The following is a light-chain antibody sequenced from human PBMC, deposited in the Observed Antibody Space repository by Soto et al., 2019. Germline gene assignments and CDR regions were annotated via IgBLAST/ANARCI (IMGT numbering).Light chain of an antibody. Sequence: DIQMTQSPSTLSATAGDRVTITCRASQSISSWLAWYQQKPGKAPKLLIYEASSLEKGVPARFGGSGSGTDFTLTISSLQPEDFATYYCQQSYSTPVTFGQGTKVDIK. J-gene: IGKJ1*01. CDR3: QQSYSTPVT. CDR1: QSISSW. V-gene: IGKV1-5*03. CDR2: EAS.